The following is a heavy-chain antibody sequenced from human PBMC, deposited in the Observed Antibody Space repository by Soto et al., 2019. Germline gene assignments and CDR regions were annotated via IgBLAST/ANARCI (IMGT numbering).Heavy chain of an antibody. CDR3: ATRYYGSGSGYYYGMDV. CDR2: IYPGDSDT. Sequence: RGESLKISCKGSGFSFTSYWIGWVRQMPGKGLEWMGIIYPGDSDTRYSPSFLGQVSISADKSISTAYLQWSSLKASDTAMYYCATRYYGSGSGYYYGMDVWGQGTTVTVSS. D-gene: IGHD3-10*01. V-gene: IGHV5-51*01. J-gene: IGHJ6*02. CDR1: GFSFTSYW.